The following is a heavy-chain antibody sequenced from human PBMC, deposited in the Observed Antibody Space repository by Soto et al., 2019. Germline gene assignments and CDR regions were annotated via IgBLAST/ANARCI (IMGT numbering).Heavy chain of an antibody. CDR2: ISGSGGST. J-gene: IGHJ4*02. D-gene: IGHD7-27*01. Sequence: PGGSLTLSCAASGFTFSIFAMSWVRQSPGKGLEWVSTISGSGGSTYYADAVKGRFTISRDNSMGTLYLQMKSLRVEGTAIYYCAKEVSLGSTVDLGYWGQGALVTVSS. CDR1: GFTFSIFA. V-gene: IGHV3-23*01. CDR3: AKEVSLGSTVDLGY.